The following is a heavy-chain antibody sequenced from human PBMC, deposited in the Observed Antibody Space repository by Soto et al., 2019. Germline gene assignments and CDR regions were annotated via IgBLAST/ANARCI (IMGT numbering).Heavy chain of an antibody. D-gene: IGHD3-22*01. CDR1: GGSISSYY. J-gene: IGHJ4*02. Sequence: SETLSLTCTVSGGSISSYYWSWIRQPPGKGLEWIGYIYNSGSTNYNPSLKSRVTISVDTSKNQFSLKLSSVTAADTAVYYCARVDSSGYQPFDYWGQGTLVTVSS. CDR3: ARVDSSGYQPFDY. CDR2: IYNSGST. V-gene: IGHV4-59*08.